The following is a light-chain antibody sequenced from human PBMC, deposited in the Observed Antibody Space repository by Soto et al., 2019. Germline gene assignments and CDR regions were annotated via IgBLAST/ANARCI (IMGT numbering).Light chain of an antibody. J-gene: IGKJ1*01. CDR2: GAS. CDR3: QQYETSPRT. V-gene: IGKV3-20*01. CDR1: QSVSSNF. Sequence: EIVLTQSPGTLSLSPGERTTLSCRASQSVSSNFLDWYQQKPGQAPRLLIYGASSRATGIPDRFSGSGSGTDFTLTISRLEPEDFAVYYCQQYETSPRTFGTGTKVEI.